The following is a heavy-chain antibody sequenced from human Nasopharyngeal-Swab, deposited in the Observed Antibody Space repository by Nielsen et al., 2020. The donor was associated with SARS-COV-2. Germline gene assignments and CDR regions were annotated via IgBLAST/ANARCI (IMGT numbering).Heavy chain of an antibody. CDR1: GGSFSGYY. D-gene: IGHD3-3*01. CDR3: ARGLRFLEWLFDY. J-gene: IGHJ4*02. Sequence: GSLRLSCAVYGGSFSGYYWSWIRQPPGKGLEWIGEINHSGSTNYNPSLKSRVTISVDTSKNQFSLKLSSVTAAGTAVYYCARGLRFLEWLFDYWGQGTLVTVSS. CDR2: INHSGST. V-gene: IGHV4-34*01.